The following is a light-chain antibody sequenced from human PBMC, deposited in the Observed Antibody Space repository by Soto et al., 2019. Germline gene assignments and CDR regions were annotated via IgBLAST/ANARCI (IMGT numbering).Light chain of an antibody. Sequence: QSALTQPASVSGSPGQSITISCTGTSSDVGGYNYVSWYQQHPGKAPKLIIYEVSNRPSGISNRFSGSKSGNTASLTISGLQAEDEADYYCSPYTSSSTLGVFGGGTQLTVL. V-gene: IGLV2-14*01. CDR3: SPYTSSSTLGV. J-gene: IGLJ3*02. CDR1: SSDVGGYNY. CDR2: EVS.